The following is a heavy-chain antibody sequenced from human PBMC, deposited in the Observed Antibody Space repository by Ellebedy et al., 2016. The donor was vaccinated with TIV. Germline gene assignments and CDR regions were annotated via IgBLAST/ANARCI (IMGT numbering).Heavy chain of an antibody. J-gene: IGHJ4*02. Sequence: SETLSLTCTVSGGSISSGDYYWSWIRQPPGKGLEWIGYIYYSGSTYYNPSLKSRVTISVDTSKNQFSLKLSSVTAADTAVYYCARGVGVLWFGELFPRTAEYYFDYWGQGTLVTVSS. CDR2: IYYSGST. D-gene: IGHD3-10*01. CDR3: ARGVGVLWFGELFPRTAEYYFDY. V-gene: IGHV4-30-4*01. CDR1: GGSISSGDYY.